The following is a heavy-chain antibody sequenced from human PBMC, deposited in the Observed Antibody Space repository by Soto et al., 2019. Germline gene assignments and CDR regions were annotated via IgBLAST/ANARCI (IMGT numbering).Heavy chain of an antibody. J-gene: IGHJ6*02. CDR2: ISDAGGNT. CDR1: GFTFSSFA. Sequence: GGSLRLSCVASGFTFSSFAMSWVRQAPGKGLEWVSTISDAGGNTYNADSVKGRFTISRDNSRNTLYLQMNSLRAEDTAIYYCAKQQKDYSGLDVWGQGTTVTVSS. V-gene: IGHV3-23*01. CDR3: AKQQKDYSGLDV.